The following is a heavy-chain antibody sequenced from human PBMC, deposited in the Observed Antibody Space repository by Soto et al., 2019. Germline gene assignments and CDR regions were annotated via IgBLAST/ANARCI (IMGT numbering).Heavy chain of an antibody. V-gene: IGHV4-34*01. CDR1: GGSFSGYY. CDR2: INHSGRT. D-gene: IGHD3-10*01. J-gene: IGHJ4*02. CDR3: ARGLNYYGSGSYL. Sequence: SETLSLTCAVYGGSFSGYYWGWIRQPPGKGLEWIGEINHSGRTNYNPSLKSRVTISVDASKNQFSLKLSSVTAADTAVYYCARGLNYYGSGSYLWGQGSLVTVSS.